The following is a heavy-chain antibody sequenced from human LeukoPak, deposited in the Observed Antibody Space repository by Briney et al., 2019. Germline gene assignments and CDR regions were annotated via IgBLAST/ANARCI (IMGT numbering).Heavy chain of an antibody. CDR1: GFTFDDYA. D-gene: IGHD3-9*01. CDR2: ISWNSGTI. CDR3: SKDTHDILTGYYNTAFDY. J-gene: IGHJ4*02. Sequence: GGSLRLSCAASGFTFDDYAMHWVRQAPGKGLEWVSGISWNSGTIGYADSVKGRFTISRDNGKKSLFLQMNSLRAEDTALYYCSKDTHDILTGYYNTAFDYWGQGTLVTVSS. V-gene: IGHV3-9*01.